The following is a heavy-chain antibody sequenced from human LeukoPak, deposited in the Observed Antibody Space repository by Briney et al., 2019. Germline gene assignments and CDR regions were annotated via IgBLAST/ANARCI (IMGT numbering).Heavy chain of an antibody. CDR2: IYYSGST. J-gene: IGHJ4*02. CDR1: GGSISSYY. Sequence: SETLSLTCTVSGGSISSYYWSWIRQPPGKGLEWMGYIYYSGSTNYNPSLKSRVTISVDTSKNQFSLKLSSVTAADTAVYYCARDSSSGWYREYYFDYWGQGTLVTVPS. V-gene: IGHV4-59*01. D-gene: IGHD6-19*01. CDR3: ARDSSSGWYREYYFDY.